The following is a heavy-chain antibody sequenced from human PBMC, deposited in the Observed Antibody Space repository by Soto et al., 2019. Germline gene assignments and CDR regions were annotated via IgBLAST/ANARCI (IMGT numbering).Heavy chain of an antibody. V-gene: IGHV4-61*08. CDR2: TLYSGSP. D-gene: IGHD3-9*01. Sequence: SETLSLTCRVSGGSVGTGGYYWSWIRHPPGKGPEWIGYTLYSGSPNYNPSLQSLQSRVTISVDTSRNQFSLRLTSVTAADTALYYCARHDYYHRTFDIWGQGTLVTVSS. CDR1: GGSVGTGGYY. J-gene: IGHJ3*02. CDR3: ARHDYYHRTFDI.